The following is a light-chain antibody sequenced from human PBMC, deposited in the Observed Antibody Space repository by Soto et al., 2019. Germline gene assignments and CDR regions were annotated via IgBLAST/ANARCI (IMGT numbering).Light chain of an antibody. CDR1: QSVSSN. CDR3: QQYNNWPPT. CDR2: SAS. J-gene: IGKJ1*01. Sequence: EIVMTQSPATLSVSPGERATLSCRASQSVSSNLAWYQQKPGQAPRLLIHSASTRATAIPARFSGSGSGTEFTLSISSLQSEDFAAYYCQQYNNWPPTFGQGTKV. V-gene: IGKV3-15*01.